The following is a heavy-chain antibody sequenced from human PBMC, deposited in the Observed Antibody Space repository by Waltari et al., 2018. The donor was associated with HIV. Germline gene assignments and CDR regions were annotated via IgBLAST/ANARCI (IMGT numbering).Heavy chain of an antibody. D-gene: IGHD3-22*01. CDR2: INPSSGST. V-gene: IGHV1-46*03. Sequence: QVQLVQSGAEVKKPGASVKVSCKASGYTFTSYYMHWVRQAPGQRIEWMGIINPSSGSTSYAQECQGRVTMTRDTSTSTVYMELSSLRSEDTAVYYCARSQEPIVVVPFDYWGQGTLVTVSS. CDR1: GYTFTSYY. CDR3: ARSQEPIVVVPFDY. J-gene: IGHJ4*02.